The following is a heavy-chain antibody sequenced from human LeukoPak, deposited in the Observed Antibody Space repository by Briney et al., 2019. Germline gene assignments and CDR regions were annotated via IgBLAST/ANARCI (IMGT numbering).Heavy chain of an antibody. CDR3: AKDQSSGWYSDY. CDR1: GFTFSSYW. Sequence: GGSLRLSCGASGFTFSSYWMHWVRQAPGKGLVWISRINSDGSTTSYADSVKGRFTISRDNAKNTLYLQMNSLRAEDTAVYYCAKDQSSGWYSDYWGQGTLVTVSS. D-gene: IGHD6-19*01. J-gene: IGHJ4*02. CDR2: INSDGSTT. V-gene: IGHV3-74*01.